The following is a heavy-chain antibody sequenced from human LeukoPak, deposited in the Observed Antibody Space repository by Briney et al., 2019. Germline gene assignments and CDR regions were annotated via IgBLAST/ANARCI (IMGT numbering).Heavy chain of an antibody. V-gene: IGHV3-23*01. J-gene: IGHJ4*02. D-gene: IGHD2-15*01. Sequence: QSGGSLRLSCAASGFTFSTYAMSWVRQAPGKGLQWVSFISGSGDGAHYADSVKGRFTISRDNSKNTLYLQMNSLRTEDMAVYYCARAVGPFDYWGQGTLVTVSS. CDR3: ARAVGPFDY. CDR2: ISGSGDGA. CDR1: GFTFSTYA.